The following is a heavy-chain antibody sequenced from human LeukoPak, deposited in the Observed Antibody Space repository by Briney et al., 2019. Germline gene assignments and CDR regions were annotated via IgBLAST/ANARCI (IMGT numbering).Heavy chain of an antibody. V-gene: IGHV4-34*01. CDR3: AALHPLNTKPPD. CDR2: IDHSGNT. D-gene: IGHD2-2*01. Sequence: PSETLSLTCAVSGGSFSGHYWSWIRQSPGEGLEWIGEIDHSGNTNYNPSLKGRLTISVDTSKSQFSLNLSSVTAADTAVYYCAALHPLNTKPPDWGQGTLDSVSS. CDR1: GGSFSGHY. J-gene: IGHJ4*02.